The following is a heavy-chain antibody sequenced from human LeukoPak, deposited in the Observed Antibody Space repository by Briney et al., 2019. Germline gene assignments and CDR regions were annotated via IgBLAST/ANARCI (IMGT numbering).Heavy chain of an antibody. J-gene: IGHJ6*03. V-gene: IGHV4-61*02. CDR1: GGSISSGSYY. D-gene: IGHD1-26*01. CDR2: IYTSGST. CDR3: ARVRGWELSYYYYYYYMDV. Sequence: SETLSLTCTVSGGSISSGSYYWSWIRQPAGKGLEWIGRIYTSGSTNYNPSLKSRVTISVDTSKNQFSLKLSSVTAADTAVYYCARVRGWELSYYYYYYYMDVWGKGTTVTISS.